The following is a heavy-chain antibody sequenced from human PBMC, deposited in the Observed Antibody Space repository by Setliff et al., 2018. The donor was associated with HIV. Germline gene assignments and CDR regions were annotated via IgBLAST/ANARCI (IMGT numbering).Heavy chain of an antibody. Sequence: ASVNVSCKASGYTFTDYYLHWVRQAPGQGPEWMGLINPNGGSTIYAQKFEDRLTVTSDTATTTLYMELRSLRFDDTAMYYCASSNWQLVADHWGQGTPVTVSS. V-gene: IGHV1-46*01. J-gene: IGHJ5*02. D-gene: IGHD6-13*01. CDR1: GYTFTDYY. CDR2: INPNGGST. CDR3: ASSNWQLVADH.